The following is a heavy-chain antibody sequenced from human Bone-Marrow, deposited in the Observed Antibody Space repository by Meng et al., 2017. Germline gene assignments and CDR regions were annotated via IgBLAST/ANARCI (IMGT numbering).Heavy chain of an antibody. D-gene: IGHD1-7*01. CDR1: GDSISSDIW. Sequence: QVQLQESDPGLVKPSGTLFLTCTVSGDSISSDIWWSWVRQPPGKGLEWIGEVYHRGDTNYNPSLKSRVDISVDKSKNQFYLSLFSVTAADTAVYYCGRDQGRELINHWGQGTLVTVSS. V-gene: IGHV4-4*02. J-gene: IGHJ4*02. CDR2: VYHRGDT. CDR3: GRDQGRELINH.